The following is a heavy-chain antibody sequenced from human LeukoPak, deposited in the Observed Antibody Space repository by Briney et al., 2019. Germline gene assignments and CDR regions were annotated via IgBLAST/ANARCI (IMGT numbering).Heavy chain of an antibody. CDR1: GFTFSSYE. D-gene: IGHD6-19*01. CDR2: ISSSGSTI. V-gene: IGHV3-48*03. CDR3: ARDQGGGWTLPPSSI. J-gene: IGHJ3*02. Sequence: GGSLRLSCAASGFTFSSYEMNWVRQAPGKGLEWVSYISSSGSTIYYADSVKGRFTISRDNAKNSLYLQMNSLRAEDTAVYYCARDQGGGWTLPPSSIWGQGTMVTVSS.